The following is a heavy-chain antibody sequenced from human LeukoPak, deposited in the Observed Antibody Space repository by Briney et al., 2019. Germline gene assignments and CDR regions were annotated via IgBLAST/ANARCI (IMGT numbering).Heavy chain of an antibody. CDR2: IYYTGST. Sequence: SETLSLTCTVSGGSIDRYYWSWIRQPPGKGLEWIGYIYYTGSTDYHPSLKSRVTISLDTSKNQFSLKLTSVTAADTAVYYCARVYQSAEYYFDYWGQGNLVSVSS. J-gene: IGHJ4*02. D-gene: IGHD2-2*01. CDR1: GGSIDRYY. CDR3: ARVYQSAEYYFDY. V-gene: IGHV4-59*01.